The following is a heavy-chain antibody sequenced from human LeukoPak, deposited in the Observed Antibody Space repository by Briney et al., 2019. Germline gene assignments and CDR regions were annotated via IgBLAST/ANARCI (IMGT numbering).Heavy chain of an antibody. V-gene: IGHV1-2*02. D-gene: IGHD6-19*01. CDR1: GYTFIGYY. CDR3: ARDLSPAGNNWFDP. CDR2: INPNSGDT. J-gene: IGHJ5*02. Sequence: ASVKVSCKASGYTFIGYYMHWVRQAPGQGLEWMGWINPNSGDTNYAQKFQGRVTMTRDTSINTAYMELSSLRSDDTAVYYCARDLSPAGNNWFDPWGQGTLVTVSS.